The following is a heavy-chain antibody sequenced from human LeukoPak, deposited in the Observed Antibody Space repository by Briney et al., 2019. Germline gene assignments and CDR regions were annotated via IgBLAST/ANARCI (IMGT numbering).Heavy chain of an antibody. D-gene: IGHD4-17*01. J-gene: IGHJ4*02. CDR1: GGTFSSYA. CDR2: IIPIFGTA. V-gene: IGHV1-69*01. Sequence: SSVKVSCKASGGTFSSYAISWVRQAPGQGLEWMGGIIPIFGTANYAQKFQGRVTITADESTSTAYVELSSLRSEDTAVYYCARGGATVTRPSRRPQQSFDYWGQGTLVTVSS. CDR3: ARGGATVTRPSRRPQQSFDY.